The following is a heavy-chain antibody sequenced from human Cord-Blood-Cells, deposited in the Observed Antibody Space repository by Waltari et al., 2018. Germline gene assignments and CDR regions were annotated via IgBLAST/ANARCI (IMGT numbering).Heavy chain of an antibody. CDR3: TDLGYNWIAAAGRDY. CDR2: NKSKTDGGTT. V-gene: IGHV3-15*01. CDR1: GFTFSNAW. D-gene: IGHD6-13*01. J-gene: IGHJ4*02. Sequence: EVQLVESGGGLVKPGGSLRLSCAASGFTFSNAWMGWVRQAPGQGLEWVGRNKSKTDGGTTNYPAPVKGRFTISKDDSKNPLYLQMNSLKTEDTAVYYCTDLGYNWIAAAGRDYWGQGTLVTVSS.